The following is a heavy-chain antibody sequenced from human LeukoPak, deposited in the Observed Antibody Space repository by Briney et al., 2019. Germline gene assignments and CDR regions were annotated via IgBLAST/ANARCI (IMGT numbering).Heavy chain of an antibody. CDR3: VRAGARQL. Sequence: SETLSLTCTVSGGSISGYYWGWIRQPPGKGLEWIGYIYYSGGTNYNPSLESRVTISIDTSKNQFSLKLNSVAAADTAVYYCVRAGARQLWGQGTLVTVSS. V-gene: IGHV4-59*01. J-gene: IGHJ4*02. D-gene: IGHD1-1*01. CDR2: IYYSGGT. CDR1: GGSISGYY.